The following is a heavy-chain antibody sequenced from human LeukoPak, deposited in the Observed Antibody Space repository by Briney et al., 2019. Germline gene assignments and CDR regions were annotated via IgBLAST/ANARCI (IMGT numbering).Heavy chain of an antibody. CDR2: INWNGGST. CDR1: GFTFDDYG. Sequence: PGGSMRLSCAASGFTFDDYGMSWVRHAPGKGLEWVSGINWNGGSTGYADSVKGRFTISRDNAKNSLYLQMNSLRAEDTALYYCARDRRWELLAFDYWGQGTLVTVSS. V-gene: IGHV3-20*04. J-gene: IGHJ4*02. CDR3: ARDRRWELLAFDY. D-gene: IGHD1-26*01.